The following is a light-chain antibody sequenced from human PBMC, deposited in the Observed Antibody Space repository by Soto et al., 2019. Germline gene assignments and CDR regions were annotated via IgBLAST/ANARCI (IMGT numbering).Light chain of an antibody. CDR1: SSDVGGYNY. V-gene: IGLV2-14*01. Sequence: QSVLAQPASVSGSPGQSITISCTGTSSDVGGYNYVSWYQQHPGKAPKLMIYEVSNRPSGVSNRFSGSKSGNTASLTISGLQAEDEADYYCSSYTSSSTPHVCGTGTKVTVL. CDR2: EVS. CDR3: SSYTSSSTPHV. J-gene: IGLJ1*01.